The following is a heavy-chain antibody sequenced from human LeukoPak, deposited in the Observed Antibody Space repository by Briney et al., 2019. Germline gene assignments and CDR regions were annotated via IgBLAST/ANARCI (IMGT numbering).Heavy chain of an antibody. Sequence: XQAPXXXLXWVSYISSSGSTIYYADSVKGRFTISRDNAKNSLYLQMNSLRAEDTAVYYCARAIAARTPLFDYWGQGTLVTVSS. J-gene: IGHJ4*02. CDR2: ISSSGSTI. CDR3: ARAIAARTPLFDY. D-gene: IGHD6-6*01. V-gene: IGHV3-11*01.